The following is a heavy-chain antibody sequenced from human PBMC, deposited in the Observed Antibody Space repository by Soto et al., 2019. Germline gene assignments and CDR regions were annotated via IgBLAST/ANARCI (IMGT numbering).Heavy chain of an antibody. D-gene: IGHD4-17*01. CDR1: CFSVIGGRYY. CDR3: SRDVDFGEEDV. CDR2: IYFSGRT. J-gene: IGHJ6*02. V-gene: IGHV4-61*01. Sequence: YETLSLTCTIHCFSVIGGRYYWNWIRQPPGKGLEWIGYIYFSGRTNYNPSLKSRVTISIDTSKNQFSLKLTSATAADTAVYYCSRDVDFGEEDVWGQGTTVT.